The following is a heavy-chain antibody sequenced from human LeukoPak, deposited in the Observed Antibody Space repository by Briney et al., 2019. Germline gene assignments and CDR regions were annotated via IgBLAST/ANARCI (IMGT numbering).Heavy chain of an antibody. J-gene: IGHJ6*02. V-gene: IGHV3-64D*09. D-gene: IGHD2-15*01. Sequence: GRSLRLSCSASGFPFSSYAMHWVRQAPGKGLGYVSAISDSGGSTYYADSVKGRFTISRDNSKNTLYLQMSSLRAEDTAVYFCVRGYSFGPYGMDVWGQGTTVTVSS. CDR2: ISDSGGST. CDR3: VRGYSFGPYGMDV. CDR1: GFPFSSYA.